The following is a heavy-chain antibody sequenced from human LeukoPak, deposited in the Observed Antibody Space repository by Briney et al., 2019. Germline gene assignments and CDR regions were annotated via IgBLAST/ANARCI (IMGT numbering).Heavy chain of an antibody. Sequence: GGSLRLSCAASGFTFSSHEMNWVRQAPGKGLEWVSYISSSGSTIYYADSVKGRFTISRDNAKNSLYLQMNSLRAEDTAVYYCARDCGREGFDYWGQGTLVTVSS. V-gene: IGHV3-48*03. CDR1: GFTFSSHE. CDR2: ISSSGSTI. CDR3: ARDCGREGFDY. J-gene: IGHJ4*02.